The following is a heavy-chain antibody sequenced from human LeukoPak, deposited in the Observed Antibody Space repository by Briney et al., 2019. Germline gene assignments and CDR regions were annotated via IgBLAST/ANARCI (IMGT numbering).Heavy chain of an antibody. D-gene: IGHD6-6*01. CDR2: ISPTGSTT. CDR1: GFSFSGHW. CDR3: ARGPNSNWSGLDF. Sequence: GGSLRLSCIASGFSFSGHWMHWARQLPGKGLVWVSRISPTGSTTSYADSVKGRFTVSRDNAKNTLYLQVDNLRAEDTAVYYCARGPNSNWSGLDFWGQGTLLTVSS. V-gene: IGHV3-74*01. J-gene: IGHJ4*02.